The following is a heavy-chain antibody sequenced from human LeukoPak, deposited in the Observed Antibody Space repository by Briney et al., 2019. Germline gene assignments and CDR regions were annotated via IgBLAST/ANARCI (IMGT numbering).Heavy chain of an antibody. Sequence: PGGSLRLSCAASGFTFSTYFIHWVRQGPGKGLVWVSRIGSDGSSASSADSVKGRFTISRDKAKNTVLLQMYSLRAEDTAIYYCALSYDYDHPDVLDIWGQGTMVTVSS. CDR3: ALSYDYDHPDVLDI. J-gene: IGHJ3*02. V-gene: IGHV3-74*01. D-gene: IGHD3-22*01. CDR2: IGSDGSSA. CDR1: GFTFSTYF.